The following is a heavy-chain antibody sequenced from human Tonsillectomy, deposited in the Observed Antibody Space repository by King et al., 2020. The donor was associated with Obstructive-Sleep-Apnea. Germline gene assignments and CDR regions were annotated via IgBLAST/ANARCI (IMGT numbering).Heavy chain of an antibody. CDR2: IYPGDSDT. Sequence: VQLVESGAEVKKPGESLKISCKGSGYSFTSYWIGWVRQMPGKGLEWMGIIYPGDSDTRYSPSFQGRVTISADKSISTAYLQWSSLKASDTAMYYCARRGDSSGWYVGGFDYWGQGTLVTVSS. D-gene: IGHD6-19*01. CDR3: ARRGDSSGWYVGGFDY. J-gene: IGHJ4*02. V-gene: IGHV5-51*01. CDR1: GYSFTSYW.